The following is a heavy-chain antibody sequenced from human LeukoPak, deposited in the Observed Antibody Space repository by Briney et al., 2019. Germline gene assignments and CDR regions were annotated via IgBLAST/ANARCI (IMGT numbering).Heavy chain of an antibody. CDR1: GFTFSSYA. V-gene: IGHV3-23*01. Sequence: HPWGSLRLSCAASGFTFSSYAMSWVRQAPGKGLEWVSAISGSGGSTYYADSVKGRFTISRDNSKNTLYLQMNSLRAEDTAVYYCAKDGFNWNYLFNYFDYWGQGTLVTVSS. D-gene: IGHD1-7*01. J-gene: IGHJ4*02. CDR2: ISGSGGST. CDR3: AKDGFNWNYLFNYFDY.